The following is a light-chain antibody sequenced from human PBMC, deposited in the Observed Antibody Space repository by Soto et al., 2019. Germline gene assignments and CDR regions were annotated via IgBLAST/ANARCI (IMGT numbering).Light chain of an antibody. V-gene: IGLV2-14*01. CDR3: NSYTSKSTGV. Sequence: QSALTQPASVSGSPGQSITISCTGTSSDVGGYNYVSWYQQHPGKAPKLIIYEVSNRPSGVSNRFSCPKSGNKASLTISGLQAEDEADYYCNSYTSKSTGVFGTGTKVTVL. CDR1: SSDVGGYNY. CDR2: EVS. J-gene: IGLJ1*01.